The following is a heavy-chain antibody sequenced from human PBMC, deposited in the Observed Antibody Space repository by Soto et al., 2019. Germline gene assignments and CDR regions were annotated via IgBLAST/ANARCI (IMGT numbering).Heavy chain of an antibody. CDR3: ACNWGNFLKNWLDP. CDR2: IIPVLATT. CDR1: AGTFPHYA. D-gene: IGHD7-27*01. J-gene: IGHJ5*02. Sequence: QVQLVQSGPEVRVPGSSVTVSCKASAGTFPHYALSWVRQAPGQGLEWIGGIIPVLATTTYAQKLQGRVSIIADESANTVYMELSSLTSEDTAVYYCACNWGNFLKNWLDPWGEGTLVTVSS. V-gene: IGHV1-69*01.